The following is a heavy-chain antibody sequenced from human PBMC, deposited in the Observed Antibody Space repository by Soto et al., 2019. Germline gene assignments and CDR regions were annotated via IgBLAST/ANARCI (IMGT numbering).Heavy chain of an antibody. CDR1: CFSFRDYF. J-gene: IGHJ4*02. V-gene: IGHV3-11*01. CDR2: IGPYGNTI. CDR3: ARDDYTYGVY. Sequence: VGSLRLSCAASCFSFRDYFMSWIRQAPGKGLEWVSYIGPYGNTIYYADSVKGRFTISRDDAKNSLSLHMNSLRTEDTAVYYCARDDYTYGVYWGQGTPVTVSS. D-gene: IGHD2-2*02.